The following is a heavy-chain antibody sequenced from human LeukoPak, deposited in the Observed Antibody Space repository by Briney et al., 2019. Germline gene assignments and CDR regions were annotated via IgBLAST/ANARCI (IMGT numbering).Heavy chain of an antibody. CDR1: GYTFTSYG. D-gene: IGHD3-10*01. Sequence: ASVKVSCKASGYTFTSYGISWVRQAPGQGLEWMGWISAYNGNTNYAQKFQGRVTMTRDTSTSTVYMELSSLRSEDTAVYYCARGSRWFGESDTDYWGQGTLVTVSS. CDR3: ARGSRWFGESDTDY. V-gene: IGHV1-18*01. J-gene: IGHJ4*02. CDR2: ISAYNGNT.